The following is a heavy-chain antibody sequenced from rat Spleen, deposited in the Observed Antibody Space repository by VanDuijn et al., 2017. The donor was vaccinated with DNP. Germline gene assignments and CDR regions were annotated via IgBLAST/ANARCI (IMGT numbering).Heavy chain of an antibody. V-gene: IGHV5-7*01. CDR2: ISYDGSST. D-gene: IGHD1-1*01. Sequence: EVQLVESGGGLVQPGRSLKLSCAASGFTFSDYNMAWVRQAPKKGLEWVATISYDGSSTYYRDPVKGRFTISRDNAKSTLYLQMDSLRSEDTATYYCARQDPLLLTLFANWGQGTLVTVSS. CDR3: ARQDPLLLTLFAN. CDR1: GFTFSDYN. J-gene: IGHJ3*01.